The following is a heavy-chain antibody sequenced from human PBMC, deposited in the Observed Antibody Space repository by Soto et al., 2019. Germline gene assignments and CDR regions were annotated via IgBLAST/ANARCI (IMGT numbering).Heavy chain of an antibody. J-gene: IGHJ4*02. CDR1: GGSTSSGGYS. CDR3: ARGGLLPDY. V-gene: IGHV4-30-2*01. CDR2: ISHSGST. Sequence: QLQLQESGSGLVKPSQTLSLTCAVSGGSTSSGGYSWSWLRQPPGKGLEWIGYISHSGSTYYNPSLKSRVTISVYTSKNQFSLRLSSVTAADTAVYYCARGGLLPDYWGQGTLVTVSS. D-gene: IGHD6-19*01.